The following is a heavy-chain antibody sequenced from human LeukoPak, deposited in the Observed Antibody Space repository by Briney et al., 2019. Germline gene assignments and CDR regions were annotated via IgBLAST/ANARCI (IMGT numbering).Heavy chain of an antibody. D-gene: IGHD2-15*01. V-gene: IGHV3-23*01. CDR2: ISYSGGRT. Sequence: GGSLRLSCAASGFTFSSHAMSWVRQAPGKGLEWVSTISYSGGRTDYADSVKGRFAISRDSSKNTLYLQMNGLRADDTAVYYCAKTAQGTVVVRPVYFDSWGQGTLVTVSS. CDR3: AKTAQGTVVVRPVYFDS. CDR1: GFTFSSHA. J-gene: IGHJ4*02.